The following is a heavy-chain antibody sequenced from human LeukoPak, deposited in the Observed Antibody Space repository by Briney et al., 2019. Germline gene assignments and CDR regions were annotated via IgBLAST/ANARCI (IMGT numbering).Heavy chain of an antibody. V-gene: IGHV4-34*01. CDR1: GGSFSGYY. Sequence: SETLSLTCAVYGGSFSGYYWSWIRQPPGKGLEWIGEINHSGSTNYNPSLKSRVTISVDTSKNQFSLKLSSVTAADTAVYYCASGVWGYEDWGQGTLVTVSS. CDR2: INHSGST. D-gene: IGHD3-16*01. J-gene: IGHJ4*02. CDR3: ASGVWGYED.